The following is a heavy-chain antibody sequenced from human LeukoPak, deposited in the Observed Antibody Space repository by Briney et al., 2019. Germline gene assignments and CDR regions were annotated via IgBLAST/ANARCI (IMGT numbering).Heavy chain of an antibody. J-gene: IGHJ3*02. V-gene: IGHV6-1*01. CDR2: TYYRSKWYN. CDR1: GDSVSSNSAA. D-gene: IGHD3-22*01. CDR3: ARGLYYYDSSGYYAFDI. Sequence: SQTLSLTCAISGDSVSSNSAAWNWLRQSPSRGLEWLGRTYYRSKWYNDYAVSVKSRITINPDTSKNQFSLQLNSVTPEDTAVYYCARGLYYYDSSGYYAFDIWGQGTMVTVSS.